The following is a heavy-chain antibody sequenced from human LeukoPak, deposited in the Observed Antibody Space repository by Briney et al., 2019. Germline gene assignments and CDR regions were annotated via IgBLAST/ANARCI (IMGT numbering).Heavy chain of an antibody. D-gene: IGHD6-6*01. CDR2: ISSSSSYI. Sequence: AGGSLRLSCAASGFTFSSYSMNWVRQAPGKGLEWVSSISSSSSYIYYADSVKGRFTISRDNAKNSLYLQMNSLRAEDMALYYCAKVSSSSALGYFDYWGQGTLVTVSS. V-gene: IGHV3-21*04. CDR1: GFTFSSYS. CDR3: AKVSSSSALGYFDY. J-gene: IGHJ4*02.